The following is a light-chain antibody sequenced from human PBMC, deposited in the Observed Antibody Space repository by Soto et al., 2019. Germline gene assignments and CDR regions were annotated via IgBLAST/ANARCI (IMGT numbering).Light chain of an antibody. CDR1: SSNIGSNT. CDR3: ATWDNGLTGVV. V-gene: IGLV1-44*01. J-gene: IGLJ2*01. Sequence: QSVLTQPPSTSGTPGQRVTISCYGSSSNIGSNTVHWSQQIPGTAPKLLIYTNNQRSSGVSDRFSGSKSDTSASLVISGLLSEDEADYYCATWDNGLTGVVFGGGPKVTVL. CDR2: TNN.